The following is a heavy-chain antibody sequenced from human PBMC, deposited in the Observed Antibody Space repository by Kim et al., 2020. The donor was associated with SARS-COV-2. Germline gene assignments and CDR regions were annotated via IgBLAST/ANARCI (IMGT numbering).Heavy chain of an antibody. D-gene: IGHD6-13*01. CDR3: ARGSGQQLVPPLYYYYGMDV. J-gene: IGHJ6*02. Sequence: SETLSLTCTVSGGSISSGSYYWSWIRQPAGKGLEWIGRIYTSGSTNYNPSLKSRVTISVDTSKNQFSLKLSSVTAADTAVYYCARGSGQQLVPPLYYYYGMDVWGQGTTVTVSS. CDR1: GGSISSGSYY. CDR2: IYTSGST. V-gene: IGHV4-61*02.